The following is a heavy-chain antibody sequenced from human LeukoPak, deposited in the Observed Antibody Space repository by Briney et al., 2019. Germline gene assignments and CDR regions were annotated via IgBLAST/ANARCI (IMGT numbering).Heavy chain of an antibody. CDR3: AGQQLSDAFDI. CDR2: INSDARNT. Sequence: GGSLRLSCAASGFTFSSYWMYWVRQAPGKGLVWVSRINSDARNTNYADSVQGRFTISRDNAKNTLYLQMNSLRAEDTAVYYCAGQQLSDAFDIWGQGTMVTVSS. CDR1: GFTFSSYW. D-gene: IGHD5-18*01. J-gene: IGHJ3*02. V-gene: IGHV3-74*01.